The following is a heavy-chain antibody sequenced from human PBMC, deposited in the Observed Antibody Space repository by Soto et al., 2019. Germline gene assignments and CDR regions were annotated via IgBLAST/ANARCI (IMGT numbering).Heavy chain of an antibody. CDR1: GFTFSSYA. CDR3: AKASGWFGEFDY. V-gene: IGHV3-23*01. Sequence: DVQLLESGGGLVQPGGSLRLSCAASGFTFSSYAMSWVRQAPGKGLEWVSAISGSGGSTYYADSVKGRFTISRDNSKNTLYLHMNSLRAEDTAVYYCAKASGWFGEFDYWGQGTLVTVSS. CDR2: ISGSGGST. D-gene: IGHD3-10*01. J-gene: IGHJ4*02.